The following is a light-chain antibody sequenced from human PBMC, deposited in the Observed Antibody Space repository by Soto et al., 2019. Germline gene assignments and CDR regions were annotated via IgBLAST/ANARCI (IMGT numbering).Light chain of an antibody. V-gene: IGKV1-5*03. CDR2: KAS. Sequence: DIQMTQSPSTLSASVGDRVTITCRASQSISSWLAWYQQKPGKAPKLLIYKASSLESGVPSRFSGSGSGTECTLSISSLQPDDFATYYSQQYNSYPRTFGQGTKVEIK. CDR3: QQYNSYPRT. CDR1: QSISSW. J-gene: IGKJ1*01.